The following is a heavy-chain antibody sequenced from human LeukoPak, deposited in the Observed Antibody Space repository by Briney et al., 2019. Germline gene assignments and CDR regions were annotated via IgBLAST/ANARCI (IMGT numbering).Heavy chain of an antibody. V-gene: IGHV3-23*01. Sequence: PGGSLRLSCAASGFTFSSYGMHWVRQAPGKGLEWVSAISGSGGSTYYADSVKGRFTISRDNSKNTLYLQMNSLRAEDTAVYYCAKVRIAAAGNPYYYYGMDVWGQGTTVTVSS. J-gene: IGHJ6*02. CDR3: AKVRIAAAGNPYYYYGMDV. D-gene: IGHD6-13*01. CDR1: GFTFSSYG. CDR2: ISGSGGST.